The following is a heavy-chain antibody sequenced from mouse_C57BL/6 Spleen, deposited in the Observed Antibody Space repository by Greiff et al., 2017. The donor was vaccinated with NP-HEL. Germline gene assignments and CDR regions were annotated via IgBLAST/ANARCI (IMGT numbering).Heavy chain of an antibody. Sequence: QVQLKQPGTELVKPGASVKLSCKASGYTFTSYWMHWVKQRPGQGLEWIGNINPSNGGTNYNEKFKSKATLTVDKSSSTAYMQLSSLTSEDSAVYYCAREKSLLRPWYFDVWGTGTTVTVSS. CDR2: INPSNGGT. J-gene: IGHJ1*03. V-gene: IGHV1-53*01. CDR3: AREKSLLRPWYFDV. D-gene: IGHD1-2*01. CDR1: GYTFTSYW.